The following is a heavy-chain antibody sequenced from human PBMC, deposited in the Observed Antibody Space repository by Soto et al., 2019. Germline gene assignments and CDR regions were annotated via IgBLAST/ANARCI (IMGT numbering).Heavy chain of an antibody. CDR1: GGTFNSFA. J-gene: IGHJ4*02. D-gene: IGHD4-17*01. CDR3: ARPGGYGDSLGY. CDR2: IMPVFGTA. Sequence: QVQLVQSGAEVKKPGSSVKVFCTASGGTFNSFAISWVRQAPGQGLEWMGAIMPVFGTANYAQRFQGRVTITADKSTNTAYMELRSPRSADTAFHYCARPGGYGDSLGYWGEGALFNVSS. V-gene: IGHV1-69*06.